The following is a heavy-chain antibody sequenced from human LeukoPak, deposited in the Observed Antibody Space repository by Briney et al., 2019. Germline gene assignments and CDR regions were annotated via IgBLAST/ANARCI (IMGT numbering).Heavy chain of an antibody. V-gene: IGHV3-7*01. CDR3: ARAGVTVDATTWD. D-gene: IGHD2-15*01. J-gene: IGHJ4*02. CDR1: GFTFSGFW. Sequence: PGGSLRLSCTASGFTFSGFWMSWVRQAPGKGLEWVADINQDATENYYVDSVKGRFTISRDNAKNSLFLQMYNLRAEDTAVYHCARAGVTVDATTWDWGQGTLVTVSS. CDR2: INQDATEN.